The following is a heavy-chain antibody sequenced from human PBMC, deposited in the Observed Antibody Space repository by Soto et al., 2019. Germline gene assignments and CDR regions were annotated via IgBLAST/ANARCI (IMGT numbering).Heavy chain of an antibody. Sequence: QVQLQESGPGLVKPSETLSLTCTVSGGSVSSGSYYWSWIRQPPGKGLEWIGYIYYSGSTNYNPYLKIRGTISVATSKSQFSVKLSSVTAADTAVYYGARGSEGWYQGSYDAGMDVWGQGTTVTVSS. J-gene: IGHJ6*02. D-gene: IGHD6-19*01. CDR3: ARGSEGWYQGSYDAGMDV. CDR1: GGSVSSGSYY. CDR2: IYYSGST. V-gene: IGHV4-61*01.